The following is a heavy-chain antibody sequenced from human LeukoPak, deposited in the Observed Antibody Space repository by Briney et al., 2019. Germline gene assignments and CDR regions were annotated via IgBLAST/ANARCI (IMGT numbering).Heavy chain of an antibody. V-gene: IGHV3-23*01. Sequence: GGSLRLSCAASGFTFSSSAMSWVRQAPGKGLEWVSGISGSGDKIYYTDSVKGRFTVSRDDSRNALYLQVSSLGAEDTAVYYCVKDMNSGSPLYYFHSWGQGTLVTVSS. J-gene: IGHJ4*02. CDR1: GFTFSSSA. CDR2: ISGSGDKI. D-gene: IGHD2/OR15-2a*01. CDR3: VKDMNSGSPLYYFHS.